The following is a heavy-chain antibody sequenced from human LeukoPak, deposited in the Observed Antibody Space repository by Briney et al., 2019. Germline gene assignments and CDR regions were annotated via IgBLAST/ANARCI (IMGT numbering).Heavy chain of an antibody. CDR2: ISSSSSYI. J-gene: IGHJ6*03. V-gene: IGHV3-21*01. CDR1: GFTFSSYS. Sequence: GGSLRLSCAASGFTFSSYSMNWVRQAPGKGLEWVSSISSSSSYIYYADSVKGRFTISRDSAKNSLYLQMNSLRAEDTAVYYCARAANLNGWFGELWGYYYYMDVWGKGTTVTISS. D-gene: IGHD3-10*01. CDR3: ARAANLNGWFGELWGYYYYMDV.